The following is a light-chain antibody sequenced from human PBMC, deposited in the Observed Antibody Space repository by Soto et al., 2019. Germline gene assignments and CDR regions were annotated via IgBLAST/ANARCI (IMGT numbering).Light chain of an antibody. Sequence: QSVLTQPSSVSGSRGQSVTISCPGTSSNVGSYNFVSWYRQYPGKAPELIIYEVSQRPSTFFNRFSGSKSGNTASLTISGLQSDDEADYYCCSYAGNNALVFGGGTKVTVL. CDR3: CSYAGNNALV. CDR1: SSNVGSYNF. J-gene: IGLJ2*01. CDR2: EVS. V-gene: IGLV2-23*02.